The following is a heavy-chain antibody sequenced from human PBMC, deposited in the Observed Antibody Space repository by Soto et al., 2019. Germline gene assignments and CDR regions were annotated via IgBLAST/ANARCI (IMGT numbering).Heavy chain of an antibody. Sequence: EGQLLESGGGLVQPGGSLRLSCAASGFTFSSYDMSWVRQAPGKGLEWVSAISGSGGSTYYAYSVKGRFTISRDNSKNTLYVQMHSLRAEDTAIYYCAKEDDAWTNGHFDIWGQGTMVTVSS. V-gene: IGHV3-23*01. D-gene: IGHD2-8*01. J-gene: IGHJ3*02. CDR3: AKEDDAWTNGHFDI. CDR1: GFTFSSYD. CDR2: ISGSGGST.